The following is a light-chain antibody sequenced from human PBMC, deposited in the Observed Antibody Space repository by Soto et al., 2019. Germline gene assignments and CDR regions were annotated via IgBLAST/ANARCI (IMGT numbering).Light chain of an antibody. CDR1: SSDIGYYNY. CDR2: EVS. J-gene: IGLJ1*01. V-gene: IGLV2-8*01. CDR3: TSYAGTDVHYV. Sequence: QSALTQPPSASGSPLHSVTISCTGTSSDIGYYNYVSWYQQYPGKAPKLLIYEVSKRPSGVPDRFSGSKSGNTASLTVSGLQAADEADYYCTSYAGTDVHYVFGTGTKVTVL.